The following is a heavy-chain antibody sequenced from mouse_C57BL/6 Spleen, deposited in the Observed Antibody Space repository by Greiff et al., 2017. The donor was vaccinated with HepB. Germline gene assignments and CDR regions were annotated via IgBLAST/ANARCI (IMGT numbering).Heavy chain of an antibody. D-gene: IGHD4-1*01. CDR3: ARQRGDWGYAMAY. CDR1: GFTFSDYY. Sequence: EVKVVESGGGLVQPGGSLKLSCAASGFTFSDYYMYWVRQTPEKRLEWVAYISNGGGSTYYPDTVKGRVTISRDNAKNTLYLQMSRLKSEDTAMYYCARQRGDWGYAMAYWGQGTSVTVSS. J-gene: IGHJ4*01. CDR2: ISNGGGST. V-gene: IGHV5-12*01.